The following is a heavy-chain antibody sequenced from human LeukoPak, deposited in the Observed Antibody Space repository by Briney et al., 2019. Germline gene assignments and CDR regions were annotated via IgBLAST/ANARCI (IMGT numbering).Heavy chain of an antibody. Sequence: SETLSLTCTVSGGSISSYYWSWIRQPPGKGLEWIGYIYYSGSTNYNPSLKSRVTISVDTSKNQFSLKLSSVTAADTAVYYCARERRYSGYDRAGYFDYWGQGTLVTVSS. J-gene: IGHJ4*02. D-gene: IGHD5-12*01. CDR2: IYYSGST. CDR1: GGSISSYY. CDR3: ARERRYSGYDRAGYFDY. V-gene: IGHV4-59*01.